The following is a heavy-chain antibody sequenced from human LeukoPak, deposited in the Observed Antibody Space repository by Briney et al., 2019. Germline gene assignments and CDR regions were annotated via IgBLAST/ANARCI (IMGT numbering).Heavy chain of an antibody. J-gene: IGHJ3*02. V-gene: IGHV3-48*03. D-gene: IGHD3-16*02. CDR3: ARPYRVAASDTGANDAFDI. Sequence: AGSLTLSCATSGFTFRLYNLNWVRQPAGKGREWLGYSGGAGSPIYYADSVRGRFTASRATPKTSPYLQMTSLRVDETAVYYSARPYRVAASDTGANDAFDIWGQGTVVTASS. CDR2: SGGAGSPI. CDR1: GFTFRLYN.